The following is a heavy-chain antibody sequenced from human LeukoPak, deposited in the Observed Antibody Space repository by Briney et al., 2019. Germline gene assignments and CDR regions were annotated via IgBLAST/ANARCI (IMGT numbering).Heavy chain of an antibody. CDR2: ISTYNGNS. CDR3: ARVARTAVGIRYYFDE. Sequence: GASVKVSCKASGYNFINYGISWVRQAPGRGLDWMGWISTYNGNSIYAQKFQGRVTMTTDTSTSTGYMDLRSLTSDDTAVYYCARVARTAVGIRYYFDEWGQETLVSVSS. CDR1: GYNFINYG. J-gene: IGHJ4*02. V-gene: IGHV1-18*01. D-gene: IGHD1-14*01.